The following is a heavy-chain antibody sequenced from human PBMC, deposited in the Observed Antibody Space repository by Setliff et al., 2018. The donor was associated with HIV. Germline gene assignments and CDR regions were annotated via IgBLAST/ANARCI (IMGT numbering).Heavy chain of an antibody. V-gene: IGHV3-20*04. J-gene: IGHJ6*03. CDR3: AKNKWLPRDSFYYYMDV. Sequence: PGESLKISCAPSGFNFGDLAVSWVRQAPGKGLQWVAGISWNGGRIFYADSVKGRFTISRDNAKNSLYLQMNSLRDEDTALYYCAKNKWLPRDSFYYYMDVWGKGTTVTVSS. D-gene: IGHD5-12*01. CDR2: ISWNGGRI. CDR1: GFNFGDLA.